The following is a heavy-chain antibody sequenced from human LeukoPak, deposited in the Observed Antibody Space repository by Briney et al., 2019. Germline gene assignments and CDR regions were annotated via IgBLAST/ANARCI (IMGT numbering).Heavy chain of an antibody. J-gene: IGHJ3*02. CDR1: GFTFSSYG. Sequence: PGGSLRLSCATSGFTFSSYGMDWVRQAPGKGLEWVAVISYDGSNKYYADSVKGRFTISRDNSKNTLYLQMNSLRAEDTAVYYCARGKGHQSPDAFDIWGQGTMVTVSS. CDR2: ISYDGSNK. V-gene: IGHV3-30*03. CDR3: ARGKGHQSPDAFDI.